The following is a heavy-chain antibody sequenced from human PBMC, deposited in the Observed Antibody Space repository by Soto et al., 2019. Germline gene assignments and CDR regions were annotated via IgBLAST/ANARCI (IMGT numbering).Heavy chain of an antibody. CDR2: ISAYNGNT. V-gene: IGHV1-18*01. J-gene: IGHJ5*02. Sequence: ASVKVSCKASGYTFTSYGISWVRQAPGQGLEWMGWISAYNGNTNYAQKLQGRVTMTTDTSTSTAYMELRSLRSDDTAVYYCARGDIVVVPDVGWFDPWGQGTLVTVSS. D-gene: IGHD2-2*01. CDR1: GYTFTSYG. CDR3: ARGDIVVVPDVGWFDP.